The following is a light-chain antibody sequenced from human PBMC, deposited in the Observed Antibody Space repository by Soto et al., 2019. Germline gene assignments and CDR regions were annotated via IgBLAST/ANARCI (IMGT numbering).Light chain of an antibody. CDR3: QQYINLWT. Sequence: EIVLTQSPATLSLYPGERVTLSFRASQSVSSNLAWYQQKPGQSPRLLIYGASTRATGIPARFSGSGSGTEFTLTISSLQSEDFAVYYCQQYINLWTFGQGTKVDIK. V-gene: IGKV3-15*01. J-gene: IGKJ1*01. CDR1: QSVSSN. CDR2: GAS.